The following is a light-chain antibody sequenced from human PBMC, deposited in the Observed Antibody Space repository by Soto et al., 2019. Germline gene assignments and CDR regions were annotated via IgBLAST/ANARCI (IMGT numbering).Light chain of an antibody. J-gene: IGKJ4*01. Sequence: DLQMTQSPSSLSASVGDRVTITCQASQDISNYLNWYQQKPGKAPKLLIYDASNLETGVPSRFSGSASWTDFTFTISSLQPEDISTYYCQQYDNLPLTFGGGTKVEIK. CDR1: QDISNY. CDR3: QQYDNLPLT. V-gene: IGKV1-33*01. CDR2: DAS.